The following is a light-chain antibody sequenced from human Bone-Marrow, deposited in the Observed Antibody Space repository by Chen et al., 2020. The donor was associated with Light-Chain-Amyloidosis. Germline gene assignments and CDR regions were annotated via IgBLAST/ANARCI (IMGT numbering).Light chain of an antibody. V-gene: IGLV3-21*02. J-gene: IGLJ3*02. CDR1: NIGSTS. CDR3: QVWDRSSDRPV. Sequence: SYVLTQPSSVSVAPGQTATIACGGNNIGSTSVHWYQQTPGPAPLLVLYDDSDRPSGIPERLSGSNSGNTATLTISRVEAGDEADYYCQVWDRSSDRPVFGGGTKLTVL. CDR2: DDS.